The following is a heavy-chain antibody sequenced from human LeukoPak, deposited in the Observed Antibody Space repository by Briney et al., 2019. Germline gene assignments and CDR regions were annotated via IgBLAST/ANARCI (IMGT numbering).Heavy chain of an antibody. V-gene: IGHV5-51*01. CDR2: IYPGDSDT. D-gene: IGHD2-21*02. J-gene: IGHJ4*02. CDR1: GYSFTNYW. CDR3: ARGGSTVVTPYYFDY. Sequence: GESLKISCKGSGYSFTNYWIGWVRQMPGKGLEWMGIIYPGDSDTRYSPSFQGQVTISADKSISTAYLQWSSLKASDTAMYYCARGGSTVVTPYYFDYWGQGTLITVSS.